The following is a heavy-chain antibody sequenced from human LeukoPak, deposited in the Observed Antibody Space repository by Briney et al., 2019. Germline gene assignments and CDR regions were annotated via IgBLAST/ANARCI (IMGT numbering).Heavy chain of an antibody. V-gene: IGHV4-34*01. Sequence: SETLSLTCAVYGGSFSGYYWSWIRQPPGKELEWIGEINHSGSTNYNPSLKSRVTISVDTSKNQFSLKLSSVTAADTAVYYCARAQWLENYCYYGMDVWGQGTTVTVFS. CDR3: ARAQWLENYCYYGMDV. CDR1: GGSFSGYY. J-gene: IGHJ6*02. D-gene: IGHD6-19*01. CDR2: INHSGST.